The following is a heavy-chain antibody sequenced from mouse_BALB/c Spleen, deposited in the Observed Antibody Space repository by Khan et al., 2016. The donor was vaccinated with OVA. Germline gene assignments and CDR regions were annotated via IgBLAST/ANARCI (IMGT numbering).Heavy chain of an antibody. CDR2: ISYSGST. CDR3: ARDYGSSYYYFDY. J-gene: IGHJ2*01. CDR1: GYSITSDYA. V-gene: IGHV3-2*02. Sequence: EVQLQESGPGLVKPSQSLSLTCTVTGYSITSDYAWNWIRQFPGNKLEWMGYISYSGSTSYNQSLKSRISITRDPSKNQSFLQLNSVTTEDTATCYCARDYGSSYYYFDYWGRRTTLAVSS. D-gene: IGHD1-1*01.